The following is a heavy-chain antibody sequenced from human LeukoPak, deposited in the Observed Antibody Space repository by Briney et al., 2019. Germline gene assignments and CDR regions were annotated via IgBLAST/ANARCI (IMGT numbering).Heavy chain of an antibody. CDR3: ARYGGSYYFDN. CDR2: IKQDGSER. V-gene: IGHV3-7*01. CDR1: GFTFSNYW. Sequence: GGSLRLSCAASGFTFSNYWMSWVRQAPGKGLEWVANIKQDGSERYYVDSVKGRFTISRDNAKSSLYLQMNSLRAEDTAVYYCARYGGSYYFDNWGQGTLVTVSS. J-gene: IGHJ4*02. D-gene: IGHD1-26*01.